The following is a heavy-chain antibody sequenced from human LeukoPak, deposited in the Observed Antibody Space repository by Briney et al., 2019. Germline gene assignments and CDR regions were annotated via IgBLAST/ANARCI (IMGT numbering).Heavy chain of an antibody. J-gene: IGHJ4*02. Sequence: ASVKVSCKASGYTFTGYYMHWVRQAPGQGLEWMGWINPNSGGTNYAQKFQGRVTMTRDTSISTAYMELSRLRSDDTAVYYYARVDILTGYYFFDSWGQGTLVTVSS. V-gene: IGHV1-2*02. CDR3: ARVDILTGYYFFDS. CDR2: INPNSGGT. D-gene: IGHD3-9*01. CDR1: GYTFTGYY.